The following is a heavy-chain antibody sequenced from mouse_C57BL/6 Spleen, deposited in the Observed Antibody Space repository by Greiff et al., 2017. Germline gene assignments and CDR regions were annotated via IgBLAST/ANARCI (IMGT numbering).Heavy chain of an antibody. CDR3: ARSEDTTVPY. J-gene: IGHJ2*01. V-gene: IGHV1-4*01. Sequence: QVQLQQSGAELARPGASVKMSCKASGYTFTSYTMHWVKQRPGQGLEWIGYINPSSGYTKYNQKFKDKATLTADKSSSTAYMQLSSLTSEDSAVYYCARSEDTTVPYWGQGTTLTVAS. CDR1: GYTFTSYT. CDR2: INPSSGYT. D-gene: IGHD1-1*01.